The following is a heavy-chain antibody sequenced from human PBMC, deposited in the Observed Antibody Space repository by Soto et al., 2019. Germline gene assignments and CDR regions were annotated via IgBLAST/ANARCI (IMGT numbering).Heavy chain of an antibody. V-gene: IGHV4-59*01. CDR3: VRAQIVINRSYLDS. CDR2: ISSSGNT. J-gene: IGHJ4*02. Sequence: PSETLSLTCTVSDGSISNFYWSWIRQPPGKGLEWIGYISSSGNTNYNPSLKSRVSISVDTSKNQFSLNLTSVTAADTAVYYCVRAQIVINRSYLDSWSQGTTVIVSS. CDR1: DGSISNFY. D-gene: IGHD3-16*02.